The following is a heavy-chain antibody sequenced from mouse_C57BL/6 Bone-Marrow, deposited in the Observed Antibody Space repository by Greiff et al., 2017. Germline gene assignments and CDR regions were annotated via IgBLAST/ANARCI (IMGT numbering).Heavy chain of an antibody. V-gene: IGHV1-64*01. CDR2: IHPNSGST. CDR1: GYTFTSYW. CDR3: AKTGTIYAMEY. Sequence: QVQLQQPGAELVKPGASVKLSCKASGYTFTSYWMHWVKQRPGQGLEWIGMIHPNSGSTNYNEKFKSKATLTVDKSSSTAYMQLSSLTSEDSAVYYCAKTGTIYAMEYWGQGTSVTVSS. J-gene: IGHJ4*01. D-gene: IGHD4-1*01.